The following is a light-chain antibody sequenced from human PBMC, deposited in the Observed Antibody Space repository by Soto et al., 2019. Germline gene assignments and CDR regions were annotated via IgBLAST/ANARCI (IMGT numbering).Light chain of an antibody. CDR3: QYYGKT. Sequence: EIVLTQSPGTLSLSPGERATLSCRASQSVSSSYLAWYQQKPGQAPRLLIYGASTRATGIPDRFSGSWSGTDFTLSISRLDPEDVAVYYCQYYGKTFGRGTKVEIK. CDR1: QSVSSSY. V-gene: IGKV3-20*01. J-gene: IGKJ1*01. CDR2: GAS.